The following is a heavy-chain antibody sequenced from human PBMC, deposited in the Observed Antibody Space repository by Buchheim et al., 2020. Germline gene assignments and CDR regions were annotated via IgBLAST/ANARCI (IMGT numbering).Heavy chain of an antibody. CDR1: GYTFTGYY. CDR2: INPNSGGP. J-gene: IGHJ4*02. Sequence: QVQLVQSGAEVKKPGASVKVSCKASGYTFTGYYMHWVRQAPGQGLEWMGWINPNSGGPNYAQKFQGRVTMTRDPSISTASLELNRLRSDDTAVYYCARDQRAAGAYLVSYWGQGTL. CDR3: ARDQRAAGAYLVSY. V-gene: IGHV1-2*02. D-gene: IGHD6-13*01.